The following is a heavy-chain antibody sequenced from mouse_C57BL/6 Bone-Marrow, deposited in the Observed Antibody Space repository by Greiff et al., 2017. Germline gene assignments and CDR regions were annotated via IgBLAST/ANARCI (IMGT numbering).Heavy chain of an antibody. J-gene: IGHJ2*01. Sequence: VQGVESGAELARPGASVKLSCKASGYTFTSYWMHWVKQRPGQGLEWIGMIHPNSGSTNYNEKFKSKATLTVDKSSSTAYMQLSSLTSEDSAVYYCARDYYGLFDYWGQGTTLTVSS. V-gene: IGHV1-64*01. CDR1: GYTFTSYW. D-gene: IGHD1-2*01. CDR2: IHPNSGST. CDR3: ARDYYGLFDY.